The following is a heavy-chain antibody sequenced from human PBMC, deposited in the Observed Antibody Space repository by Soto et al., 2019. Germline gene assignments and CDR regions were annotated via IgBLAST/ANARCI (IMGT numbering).Heavy chain of an antibody. Sequence: GGSLRLSCAASGFTFDDYAMHWVRQAPGKGLEWVSGISWNSGSIGYADSVKGRFTISRDNAKNSLYLQMNSLRAEDTALYYCASVGGWYSGDAFDIWGQGTMVTVSS. J-gene: IGHJ3*02. V-gene: IGHV3-9*01. CDR1: GFTFDDYA. CDR3: ASVGGWYSGDAFDI. D-gene: IGHD6-19*01. CDR2: ISWNSGSI.